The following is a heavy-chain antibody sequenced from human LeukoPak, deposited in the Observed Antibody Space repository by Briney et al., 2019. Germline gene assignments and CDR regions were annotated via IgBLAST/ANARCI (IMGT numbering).Heavy chain of an antibody. V-gene: IGHV1-69*01. J-gene: IGHJ4*02. D-gene: IGHD6-19*01. CDR2: IIPIFGTA. CDR1: GGTFSSYA. CDR3: AVAYSYSSGWYN. Sequence: SVKVSCKASGGTFSSYAISWVRQAPGQGLEWMGGIIPIFGTANYAQKFQGRVTITADESTSTAYMELSSLRSEDTAVYCCAVAYSYSSGWYNWGQGTLVTVSS.